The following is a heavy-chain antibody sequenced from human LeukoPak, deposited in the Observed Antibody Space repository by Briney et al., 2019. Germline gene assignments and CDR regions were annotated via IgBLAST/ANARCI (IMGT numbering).Heavy chain of an antibody. V-gene: IGHV3-9*01. CDR2: ISWNSGSI. Sequence: SLRLSCAASGFTFDDYAMHWVRQAPGKGLEWVSGISWNSGSIGYADSVKGRFTISRDNAKNSLYLQMNSLRAEDTALYYCAKDGSGTIPGLGNWFDPWGQGTLVTVSS. D-gene: IGHD1-26*01. CDR1: GFTFDDYA. J-gene: IGHJ5*02. CDR3: AKDGSGTIPGLGNWFDP.